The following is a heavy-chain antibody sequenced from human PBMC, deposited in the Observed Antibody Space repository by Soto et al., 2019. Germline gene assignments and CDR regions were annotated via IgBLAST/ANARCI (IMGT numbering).Heavy chain of an antibody. D-gene: IGHD1-26*01. V-gene: IGHV4-30-2*01. J-gene: IGHJ4*02. Sequence: PSETLSLTCAVSGGSISSGGYSWSWIRQPPGKGLEWIGYIYHSGSTYYNPSLKSRVTISVDRSKNQFSLKLSSVTAADTAVYYCARDFSGSYFPDYWGQGPLVTVYS. CDR2: IYHSGST. CDR1: GGSISSGGYS. CDR3: ARDFSGSYFPDY.